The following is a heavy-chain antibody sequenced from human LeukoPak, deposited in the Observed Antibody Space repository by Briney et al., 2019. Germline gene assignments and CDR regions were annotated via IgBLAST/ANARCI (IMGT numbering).Heavy chain of an antibody. J-gene: IGHJ6*03. Sequence: GGSLRLSCTTSGFTFGDYAMGWVRQAPGKGLEWVGFIRTKGYSGTTEYAASVKGRFTISRDDSKSIAYLQMNSLKTEDTAVYYCTRDREAMVRGRNYYYYYMDVWGKGTTVTISS. CDR3: TRDREAMVRGRNYYYYYMDV. CDR1: GFTFGDYA. CDR2: IRTKGYSGTT. V-gene: IGHV3-49*04. D-gene: IGHD3-10*01.